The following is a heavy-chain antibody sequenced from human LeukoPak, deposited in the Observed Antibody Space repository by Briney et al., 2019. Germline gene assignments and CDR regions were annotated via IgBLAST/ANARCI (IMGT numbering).Heavy chain of an antibody. D-gene: IGHD3-22*01. Sequence: ASVKVSCKASGYTFTSYYLHWVRQAPGQGLEWMGWINTNSGGTNYAQKFQGRVPMTRDTSISTAYMELSRLRSDDTAVYYCARDYYDSSGSRSYWGQGTLVTVSS. J-gene: IGHJ4*02. CDR3: ARDYYDSSGSRSY. CDR2: INTNSGGT. V-gene: IGHV1-2*02. CDR1: GYTFTSYY.